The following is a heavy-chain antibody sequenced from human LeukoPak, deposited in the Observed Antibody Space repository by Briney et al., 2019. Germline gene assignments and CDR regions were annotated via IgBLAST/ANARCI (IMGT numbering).Heavy chain of an antibody. Sequence: GGSLRLSCAASGFTFSGYRMNWVRQAPGKGLEWVAYIKQDGSEKHYVDSVKGRFTISRDNAKNSLYLQMNSLGAEDTAVYYCASGRPFDYWGQGTLVTVSS. CDR2: IKQDGSEK. CDR1: GFTFSGYR. J-gene: IGHJ4*02. CDR3: ASGRPFDY. D-gene: IGHD1-26*01. V-gene: IGHV3-7*01.